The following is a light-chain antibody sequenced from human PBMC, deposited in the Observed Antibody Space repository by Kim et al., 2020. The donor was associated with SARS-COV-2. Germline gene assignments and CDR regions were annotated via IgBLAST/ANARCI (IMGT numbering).Light chain of an antibody. J-gene: IGKJ2*01. CDR2: KSS. CDR1: HSISGW. CDR3: QQYSSWT. Sequence: DIQMTQSPSTLSASVGDRVTITCRASHSISGWLAWYQQKPGKAPNLLIYKSSSLESGVPSRFSVSGSGTEFTLTISSLQPDDFATYYCQQYSSWTFGQGTKLEI. V-gene: IGKV1-5*03.